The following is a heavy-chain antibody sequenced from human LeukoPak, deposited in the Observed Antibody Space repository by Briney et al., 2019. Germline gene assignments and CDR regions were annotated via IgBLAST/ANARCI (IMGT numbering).Heavy chain of an antibody. CDR1: GYTFTGYY. CDR2: INPNSGGT. Sequence: GASVKVSCKASGYTFTGYYMHWVRQVPGQGLEWMGRINPNSGGTNYAQKFQGRVTMTRDTSISTAYMELSRLRSDDTAVYYCARDRRKGDNWFDPWGQGTLVTVSS. V-gene: IGHV1-2*06. CDR3: ARDRRKGDNWFDP. J-gene: IGHJ5*02.